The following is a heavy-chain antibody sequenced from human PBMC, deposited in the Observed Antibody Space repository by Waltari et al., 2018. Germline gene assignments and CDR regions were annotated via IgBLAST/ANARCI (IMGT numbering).Heavy chain of an antibody. CDR1: GYTLTELS. D-gene: IGHD1-26*01. CDR2: FEPKDGVT. J-gene: IGHJ3*02. Sequence: QVQLVQSGAEVKKPGASVKVSCKVSGYTLTELSMHWVRQAPGKGLEWMGGFEPKDGVTINAQKFQGRVTMTEDTSTDTDYMELSSLRYEDTAVYCCATPSGASDAFDIWGQGTMVTVST. V-gene: IGHV1-24*01. CDR3: ATPSGASDAFDI.